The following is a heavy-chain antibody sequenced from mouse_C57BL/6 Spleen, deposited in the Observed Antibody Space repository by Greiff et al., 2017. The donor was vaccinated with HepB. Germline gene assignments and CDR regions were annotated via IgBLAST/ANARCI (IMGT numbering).Heavy chain of an antibody. D-gene: IGHD2-5*01. CDR2: ISSGGDYI. CDR3: TIDDIVTTWGYFDV. J-gene: IGHJ1*03. Sequence: EVKLVESGEGLVKPGGSLKLSCAASGFTFSSYAMSWVRQTPEKRLEWVAYISSGGDYIYYADTVKGRFTISRDNARNTLYLQMSSLKSEDTAMYYCTIDDIVTTWGYFDVWGTGTTVTVSS. CDR1: GFTFSSYA. V-gene: IGHV5-9-1*02.